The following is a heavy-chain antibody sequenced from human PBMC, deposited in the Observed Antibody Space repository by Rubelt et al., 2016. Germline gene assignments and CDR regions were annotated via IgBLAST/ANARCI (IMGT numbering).Heavy chain of an antibody. J-gene: IGHJ4*02. CDR2: ISGSGTPM. Sequence: LEWVSCISGSGTPMYYADSVKGRFTISRDNAKNSLYLQMNSLRVEDTAIYYCARRCDYFDYWGQGTLVPVPS. CDR3: ARRCDYFDY. V-gene: IGHV3-11*01.